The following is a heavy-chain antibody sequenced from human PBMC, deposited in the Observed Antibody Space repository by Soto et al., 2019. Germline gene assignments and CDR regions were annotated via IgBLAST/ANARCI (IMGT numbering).Heavy chain of an antibody. Sequence: QVRLQESGPRLVKPSGSLSLTCGVSGCTVASSHWWSWVRQSPGGGLEWIGNVYHTGDTNFNRSLQSRVTSSVDKSNNQCYLRLNSLTSADTAVYFCAREIVTAGGTNYFVPWGPGTLVTVSS. CDR1: GCTVASSHW. D-gene: IGHD2-21*02. CDR3: AREIVTAGGTNYFVP. V-gene: IGHV4-4*02. CDR2: VYHTGDT. J-gene: IGHJ5*02.